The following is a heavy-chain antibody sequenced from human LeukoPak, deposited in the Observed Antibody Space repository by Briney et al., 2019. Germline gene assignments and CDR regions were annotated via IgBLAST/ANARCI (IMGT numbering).Heavy chain of an antibody. CDR3: ATSGDYVFYYFDY. Sequence: AGESLKISCKGPGYSFTSYWIGWVRQMPGKGLEWMGIIYPGDSDTRYSPSFQGQVTISADKSISTAYLQWSSLKASDTAMYYCATSGDYVFYYFDYWGQGTLVTVSS. CDR2: IYPGDSDT. CDR1: GYSFTSYW. V-gene: IGHV5-51*01. J-gene: IGHJ4*02. D-gene: IGHD4-17*01.